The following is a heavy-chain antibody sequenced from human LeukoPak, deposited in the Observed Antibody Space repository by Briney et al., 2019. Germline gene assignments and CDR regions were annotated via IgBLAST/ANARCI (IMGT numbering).Heavy chain of an antibody. CDR2: IDSGGST. CDR3: AREDAFDY. D-gene: IGHD2-8*01. CDR1: GFTVRSNY. J-gene: IGHJ4*02. V-gene: IGHV3-53*01. Sequence: GGSLRLSCAAPGFTVRSNYMSWVRQAPGKGLEWVSVIDSGGSTYYADSVKGRFSISRDNSKNTVYLEMKSLRVEDTAVYYCAREDAFDYWGQGTLVTVSS.